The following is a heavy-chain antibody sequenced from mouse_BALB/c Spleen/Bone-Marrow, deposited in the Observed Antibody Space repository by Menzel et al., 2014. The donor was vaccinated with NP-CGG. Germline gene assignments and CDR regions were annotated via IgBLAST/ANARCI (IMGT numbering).Heavy chain of an antibody. V-gene: IGHV1-7*01. J-gene: IGHJ2*01. CDR3: ARSYYGYLYYFDY. CDR1: GYTFTSYW. D-gene: IGHD1-2*01. CDR2: INPITGYT. Sequence: VQLQPSGAELAKPAASLKLSCKASGYTFTSYWMHWVKQRPGQGLEWIGYINPITGYTEYNQKFKDKATLTADKSSSTAYMQLSSLTSEDSAVYYCARSYYGYLYYFDYWGQGTTLTVSS.